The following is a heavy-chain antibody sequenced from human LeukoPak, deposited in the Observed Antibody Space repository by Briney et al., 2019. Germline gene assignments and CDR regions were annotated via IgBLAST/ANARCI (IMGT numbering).Heavy chain of an antibody. CDR2: ISGSGGRT. V-gene: IGHV3-23*01. D-gene: IGHD3-16*01. Sequence: GGALRLSCAASGFTFSSYAMSWVRQAPGKGLEWVSSISGSGGRTYYADSVKGRFTISRDTSNNTLYLQMNSLRAEDTAVYYCAFVFAKYYMDVWGKGTTVTVCS. CDR3: AFVFAKYYMDV. J-gene: IGHJ6*03. CDR1: GFTFSSYA.